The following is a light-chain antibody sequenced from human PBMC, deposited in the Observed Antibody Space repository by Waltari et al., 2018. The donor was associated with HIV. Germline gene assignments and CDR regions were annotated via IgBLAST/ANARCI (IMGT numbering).Light chain of an antibody. CDR1: SSDAGGYNY. Sequence: QSALTQPRSVSGSPGQSVTISCTGTSSDAGGYNYVSWYQHHPGKAPKFMIYDVNKRPSGVPDRFSGSKSGNTASLTISGLQAEDEADYYCCSYADNYPVVFGGGTKLTVL. CDR2: DVN. CDR3: CSYADNYPVV. V-gene: IGLV2-11*01. J-gene: IGLJ2*01.